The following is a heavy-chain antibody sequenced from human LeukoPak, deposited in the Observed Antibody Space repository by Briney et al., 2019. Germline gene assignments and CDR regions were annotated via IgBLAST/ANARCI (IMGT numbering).Heavy chain of an antibody. CDR3: ARGLQMSYDFWSGYYSINWFDP. Sequence: SETLSLTCTVPGGSISSYYWSWIRQPPGKGLEWIGYIYYSGSTNYNPSLKSRVTMSVDTSKNQFSLKLSSVTAADTAVYYCARGLQMSYDFWSGYYSINWFDPWGQGTLVTVSS. CDR1: GGSISSYY. J-gene: IGHJ5*02. CDR2: IYYSGST. D-gene: IGHD3-3*01. V-gene: IGHV4-59*01.